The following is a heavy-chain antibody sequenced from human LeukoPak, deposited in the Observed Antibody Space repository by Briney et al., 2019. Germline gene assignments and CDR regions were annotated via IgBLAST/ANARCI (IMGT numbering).Heavy chain of an antibody. CDR3: ARLSPRDAFDI. CDR2: IYYSGST. V-gene: IGHV4-39*01. CDR1: GGSISSSSYY. Sequence: PSETLSLTCTVSGGSISSSSYYWGWIRQPPGKGLEWIGSIYYSGSTYYNPSLKSRVTISVDTSKNQFSLKLSSVTAADTAVYYCARLSPRDAFDIWGQGTWSPSLQ. J-gene: IGHJ3*02.